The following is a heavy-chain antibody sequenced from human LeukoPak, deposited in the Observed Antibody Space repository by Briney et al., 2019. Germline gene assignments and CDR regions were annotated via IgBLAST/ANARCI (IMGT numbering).Heavy chain of an antibody. D-gene: IGHD3-10*01. CDR2: IYHSGST. Sequence: SQTLSLTCAVSGGSISSGGYSCSWIRQPPGTGLEWIGYIYHSGSTYYNPSLKSRVTISVDRSKNQFSLKLSSVTAADTAVYYCARTPRMVRGSYYFDYWGQGTLVTVSS. V-gene: IGHV4-30-2*01. J-gene: IGHJ4*02. CDR3: ARTPRMVRGSYYFDY. CDR1: GGSISSGGYS.